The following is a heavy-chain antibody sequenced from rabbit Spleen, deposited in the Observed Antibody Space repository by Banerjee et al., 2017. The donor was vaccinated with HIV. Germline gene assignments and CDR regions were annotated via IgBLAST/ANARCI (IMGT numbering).Heavy chain of an antibody. CDR3: AREAGYGGYGDANL. CDR2: IDPVFGIT. D-gene: IGHD6-1*01. J-gene: IGHJ4*01. V-gene: IGHV1S7*01. Sequence: QLKESGGGLVQPGGSLKLSCKASGFDFSNYYMNWVRQAPGKGLEWIGYIDPVFGITYYASWVNGRFTISSHNAQNTLHLQLNSLTDADTATYFCAREAGYGGYGDANLWGPGTLVTVS. CDR1: GFDFSNYY.